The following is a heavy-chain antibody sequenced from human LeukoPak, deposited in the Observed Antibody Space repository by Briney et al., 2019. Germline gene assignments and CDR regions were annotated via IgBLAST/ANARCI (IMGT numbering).Heavy chain of an antibody. CDR1: GFTFGDYS. CDR2: IRSKAYGGTT. D-gene: IGHD4-17*01. J-gene: IGHJ4*02. V-gene: IGHV3-23*01. CDR3: AKDTTMTPY. Sequence: GGSLRLSCTASGFTFGDYSMNWVRQAPGKGLKWVGFIRSKAYGGTTYYADSVKGRFTISRDNSNYTLYLQMNSLRAEDTAIYYCAKDTTMTPYWGQGTLVTVSS.